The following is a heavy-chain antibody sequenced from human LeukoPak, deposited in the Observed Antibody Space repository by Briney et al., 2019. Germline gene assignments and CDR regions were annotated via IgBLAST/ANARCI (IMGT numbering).Heavy chain of an antibody. D-gene: IGHD3-10*01. CDR2: ISGSGGST. CDR3: ARGHYGSGSYYNGLGYYMDV. CDR1: GFTFSSYA. J-gene: IGHJ6*03. Sequence: GGSLRLSCAASGFTFSSYAMSWVRQAPGKGLEWVSAISGSGGSTYYADSVKGRFTISRDNSKNTLYLQMNSLRAEDTAVYYCARGHYGSGSYYNGLGYYMDVWGKGTTVTISS. V-gene: IGHV3-23*01.